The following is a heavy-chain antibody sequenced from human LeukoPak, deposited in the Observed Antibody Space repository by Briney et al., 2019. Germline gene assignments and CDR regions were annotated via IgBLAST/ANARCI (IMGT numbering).Heavy chain of an antibody. J-gene: IGHJ4*02. Sequence: GSLRLSCAASGFTFSSYAMHWIRQPPGKGLEWIGSIYYSGSTYYNPSLKSRVTISVDTSKNQFSLKLSSVTAADTAVYYCARHEASSGWYGFDYWGQGTLVTVSS. CDR1: GFTFSSYA. D-gene: IGHD6-19*01. CDR3: ARHEASSGWYGFDY. V-gene: IGHV4-39*01. CDR2: IYYSGST.